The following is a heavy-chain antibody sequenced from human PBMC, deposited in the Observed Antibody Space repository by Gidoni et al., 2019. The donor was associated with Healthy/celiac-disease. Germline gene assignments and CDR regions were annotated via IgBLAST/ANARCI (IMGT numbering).Heavy chain of an antibody. CDR2: MNPNSGNT. CDR3: ARGPRYCTNGVCYTRFDY. J-gene: IGHJ4*02. D-gene: IGHD2-8*01. V-gene: IGHV1-8*01. Sequence: QVQLVQSGAEVKKPGASVKVSCKASGYTFTSYDINWVRQATGQGLEWMGWMNPNSGNTGYAQKFQGRVTMTRNTSISTAYMELSSLRSEDTAVYYCARGPRYCTNGVCYTRFDYWGQGTLVTVSS. CDR1: GYTFTSYD.